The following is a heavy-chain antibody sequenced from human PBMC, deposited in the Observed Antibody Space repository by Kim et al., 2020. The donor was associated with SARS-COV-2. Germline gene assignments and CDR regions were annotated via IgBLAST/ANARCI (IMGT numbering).Heavy chain of an antibody. J-gene: IGHJ6*01. CDR1: GFTFKNFG. D-gene: IGHD3-3*01. V-gene: IGHV3-33*06. CDR2: MWFDESND. CDR3: AKAGSVGTYDYYGLDV. Sequence: GGSLRLSCTTSGFTFKNFGMHWVRQAPGKGLEWVAVMWFDESNDFYEDSVKGRFTISRDNSKNILYLHMNSLRAEDTAVYYCAKAGSVGTYDYYGLDVWGQGTPVTGSS.